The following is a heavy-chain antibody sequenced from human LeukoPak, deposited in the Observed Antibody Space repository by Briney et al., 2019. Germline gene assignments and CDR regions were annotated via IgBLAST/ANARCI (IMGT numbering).Heavy chain of an antibody. CDR1: GGSISSYF. D-gene: IGHD3-10*01. V-gene: IGHV4-4*07. J-gene: IGHJ4*02. CDR2: IYTSGST. Sequence: SETLSLTCTVSGGSISSYFWSWIRQPAGKGLEWIGRIYTSGSTDYNPSLKSRVTMSVDTSKNQFSLKLSSVTAADTAVYYCATDGDYYDSGTYSGHWGQGTLVTVSS. CDR3: ATDGDYYDSGTYSGH.